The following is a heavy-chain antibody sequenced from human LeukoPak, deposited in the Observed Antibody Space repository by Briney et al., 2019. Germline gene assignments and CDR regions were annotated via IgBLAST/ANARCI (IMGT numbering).Heavy chain of an antibody. J-gene: IGHJ6*02. D-gene: IGHD3-3*01. CDR3: ARDRTIFGPYYYYYGMDV. V-gene: IGHV1-69*04. CDR1: GYTFTSYG. CDR2: IIPILGIA. Sequence: ASVKVSCKASGYTFTSYGISWVRQAPGQGLEWMGRIIPILGIANYAQKFQGRVTITADKSTSTAYMELSSLRSEDTAVYYCARDRTIFGPYYYYYGMDVWGQGTTVTVSS.